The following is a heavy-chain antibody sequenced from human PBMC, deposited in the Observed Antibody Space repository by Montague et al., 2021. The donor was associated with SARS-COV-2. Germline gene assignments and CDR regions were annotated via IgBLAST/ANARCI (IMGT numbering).Heavy chain of an antibody. D-gene: IGHD3-22*01. CDR1: GGSISSGGYY. CDR3: ARATRSIVVLNWFDP. J-gene: IGHJ5*02. CDR2: IYYSGST. Sequence: TLSLTCTVSGGSISSGGYYWSWIRQHPGKGLEWIGYIYYSGSTYYNPSLKSRVTISVDTSKNQFSLKLSSVTAADTAVYYCARATRSIVVLNWFDPWGQGTLGTGSS. V-gene: IGHV4-31*03.